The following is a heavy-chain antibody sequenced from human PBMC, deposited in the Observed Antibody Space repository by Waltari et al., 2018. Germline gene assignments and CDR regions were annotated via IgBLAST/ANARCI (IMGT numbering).Heavy chain of an antibody. Sequence: QVQLQESGPGLVKPSETLSLTCTVSGGSISSYYWGWIRQPPGRGLGWIGNIYYSGSTSYNPALKSRVTISGDTSKYDFSLNLASVTAADTARYDCARHDDSGSVTYSLGSWGQGTLVTVSS. CDR2: IYYSGST. J-gene: IGHJ4*02. V-gene: IGHV4-39*01. D-gene: IGHD3-10*01. CDR1: GGSISSYY. CDR3: ARHDDSGSVTYSLGS.